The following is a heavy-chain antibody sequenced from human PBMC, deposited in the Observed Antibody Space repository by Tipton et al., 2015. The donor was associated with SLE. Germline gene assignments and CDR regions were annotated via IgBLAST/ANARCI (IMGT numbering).Heavy chain of an antibody. CDR3: AKDDGRFYYGSGYIDY. D-gene: IGHD3-22*01. CDR1: GFTFADYA. J-gene: IGHJ4*02. Sequence: SLRLSCAASGFTFADYAMHWVRQTPGKGLEWVSGITWNRDSIGYADSVKGRFTISRDNAKNSLYLQMNSLRPDDTALYYCAKDDGRFYYGSGYIDYWGQGTLVAVSS. V-gene: IGHV3-9*01. CDR2: ITWNRDSI.